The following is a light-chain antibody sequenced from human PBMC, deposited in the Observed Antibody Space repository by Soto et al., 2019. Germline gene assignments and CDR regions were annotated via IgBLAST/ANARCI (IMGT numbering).Light chain of an antibody. CDR1: QSLSNS. J-gene: IGKJ2*01. CDR3: HQYNSWPPGT. Sequence: EIVLTQSPGTLSLSPGERATLSCRASQSLSNSELAWYQQKPGQAPRLLISDASTRATGIPARFSGSGSGTEFTLTISSLQSEDFALYYCHQYNSWPPGTFGQGTKVDIK. V-gene: IGKV3-15*01. CDR2: DAS.